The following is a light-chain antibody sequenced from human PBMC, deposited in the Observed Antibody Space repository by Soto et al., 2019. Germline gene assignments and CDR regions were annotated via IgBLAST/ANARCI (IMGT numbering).Light chain of an antibody. V-gene: IGKV3-15*01. CDR3: QQYENWPPYN. CDR1: QSIGPN. J-gene: IGKJ2*01. Sequence: TQSPDTLSASLGEIVTLSCKASQSIGPNLAWYQQRPGQAPRLLIHRASMRATGVPARFIGRGFGTDFTLTITNLQSEDFAVYFCQQYENWPPYNFGQGTKLDI. CDR2: RAS.